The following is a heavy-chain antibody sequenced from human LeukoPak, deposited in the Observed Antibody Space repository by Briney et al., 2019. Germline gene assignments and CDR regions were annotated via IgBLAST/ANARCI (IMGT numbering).Heavy chain of an antibody. Sequence: GSLRLSCAASGFTFSSYSMNWVRQAPGKGLEWVSSISSSSSYMYYADSVKGRFTISRDNAKNSLYLQMNSLRAEDTAVYYCARDYYDSSDPTAGYWGQGTLVTVSS. CDR2: ISSSSSYM. J-gene: IGHJ4*02. V-gene: IGHV3-21*01. CDR3: ARDYYDSSDPTAGY. D-gene: IGHD3-22*01. CDR1: GFTFSSYS.